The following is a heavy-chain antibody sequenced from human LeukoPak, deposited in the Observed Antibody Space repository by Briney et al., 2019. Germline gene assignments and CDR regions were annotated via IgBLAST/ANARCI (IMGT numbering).Heavy chain of an antibody. Sequence: ESGPTLVNPTQTLTLTCTFSGFSLSTSGVGVGWILQPPGKALEWLALIYWDDDKSYSPSLKSRLTITKDTSKNQVVLRMTNMDPVDTATYYCAHSYNAAYEIYYLDYWGQGTLVTVSS. CDR1: GFSLSTSGVG. J-gene: IGHJ4*02. CDR2: IYWDDDK. D-gene: IGHD2-21*01. CDR3: AHSYNAAYEIYYLDY. V-gene: IGHV2-5*02.